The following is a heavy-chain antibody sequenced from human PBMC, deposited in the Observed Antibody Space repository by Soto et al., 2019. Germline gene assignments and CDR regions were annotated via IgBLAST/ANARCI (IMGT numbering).Heavy chain of an antibody. Sequence: QLQLQESGSGLVKPSQTLSLTCAVSGASISSGGSSWSWIRQAPGTGLEWIGYIYHSGITNYNPSLKSRVTISVDKSQNQFSLSLSFVTAADTAVYDCARGLAVRGSYGLDVWGQGTTVTVAS. D-gene: IGHD3-10*01. CDR2: IYHSGIT. V-gene: IGHV4-30-2*01. CDR3: ARGLAVRGSYGLDV. CDR1: GASISSGGSS. J-gene: IGHJ6*02.